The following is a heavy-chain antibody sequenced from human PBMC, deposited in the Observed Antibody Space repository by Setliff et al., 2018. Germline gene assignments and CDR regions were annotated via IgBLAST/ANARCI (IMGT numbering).Heavy chain of an antibody. J-gene: IGHJ4*02. CDR2: IYSGGTT. CDR3: ARTGTYRYFDY. CDR1: GDSMNSGVYY. Sequence: PSETLSLTCKVSGDSMNSGVYYWAWIRQPPWKGLEWIGRIYSGGTTYYNSSLKSRVTISVDTSKSQFSLRLNSVTAADTAVYYCARTGTYRYFDYWGRGTLVTVSS. V-gene: IGHV4-39*01. D-gene: IGHD1-1*01.